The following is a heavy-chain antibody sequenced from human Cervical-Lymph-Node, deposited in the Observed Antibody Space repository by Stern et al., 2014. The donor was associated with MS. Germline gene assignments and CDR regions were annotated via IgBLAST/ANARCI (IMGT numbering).Heavy chain of an antibody. V-gene: IGHV5-51*01. D-gene: IGHD6-13*01. J-gene: IGHJ4*02. Sequence: EVQLVESGAEVKKPGESLKISCKGSGYSFTSYWIGWVRQMPAKGLEWMGIIDPGDSETRYTPAFQGQGTISDEKSSSTAYLHWSSLKASDTAMYYCATLGQQLVPFDYWGQGTLVTVSS. CDR2: IDPGDSET. CDR3: ATLGQQLVPFDY. CDR1: GYSFTSYW.